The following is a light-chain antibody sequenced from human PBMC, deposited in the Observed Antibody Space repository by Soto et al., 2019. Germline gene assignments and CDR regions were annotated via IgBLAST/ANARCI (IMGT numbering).Light chain of an antibody. Sequence: EVVMTQSPATLSLSPGERATLSCRASRSISSNLAWYQQMPGQAPRLLIYGASTRATGFPGRFSGSGSGTEFTLTISSLQSEDFAVYYCQQYNNWPLTFVGGTKVEIK. V-gene: IGKV3-15*01. CDR1: RSISSN. J-gene: IGKJ4*01. CDR2: GAS. CDR3: QQYNNWPLT.